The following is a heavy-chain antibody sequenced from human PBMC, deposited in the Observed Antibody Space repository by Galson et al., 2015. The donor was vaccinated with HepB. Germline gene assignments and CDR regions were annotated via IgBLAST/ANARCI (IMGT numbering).Heavy chain of an antibody. V-gene: IGHV1-69*13. CDR3: ARETLVWYAYPPPAY. Sequence: SVKVSCKASGDTFGSYAISWVRQAPGQGLEWMGGISPIFGTANYAQKFQGRVTITADASTSTAYMELSSLRSEDTAVYYCARETLVWYAYPPPAYRGPGTLVTVYS. J-gene: IGHJ4*02. CDR2: ISPIFGTA. D-gene: IGHD2-15*01. CDR1: GDTFGSYA.